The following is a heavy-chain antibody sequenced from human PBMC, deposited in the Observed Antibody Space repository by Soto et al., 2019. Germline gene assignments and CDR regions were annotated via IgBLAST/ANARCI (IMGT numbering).Heavy chain of an antibody. CDR2: IYYSGST. CDR3: ARQTPSSSWYGDYYYYYGMDV. J-gene: IGHJ6*02. CDR1: GGSISSSSYY. D-gene: IGHD6-13*01. Sequence: SETLSLTCTVSGGSISSSSYYWGWIRQPPGKGLEWIGSIYYSGSTYYNPSLKSRVTISVDTSKNQFSLKLSSVTAADTAVYYRARQTPSSSWYGDYYYYYGMDVWGQGTTVTVSS. V-gene: IGHV4-39*01.